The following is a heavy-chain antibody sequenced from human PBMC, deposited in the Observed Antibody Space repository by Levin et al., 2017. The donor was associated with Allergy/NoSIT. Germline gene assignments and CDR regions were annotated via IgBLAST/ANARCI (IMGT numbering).Heavy chain of an antibody. Sequence: GESLKISCKGSGYSFTYYWIGWVRQMPGKGLEWMGIIYPGDSDAKYSPSFRGQVTFSADKSISTAYLHWSSLKTSDTATYYCARAQTGDDYGGNELYCWGQGTLVAVSS. J-gene: IGHJ4*01. V-gene: IGHV5-51*01. CDR3: ARAQTGDDYGGNELYC. CDR1: GYSFTYYW. D-gene: IGHD4-23*01. CDR2: IYPGDSDA.